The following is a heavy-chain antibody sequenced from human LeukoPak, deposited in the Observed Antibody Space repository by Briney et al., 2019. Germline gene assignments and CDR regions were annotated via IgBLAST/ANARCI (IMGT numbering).Heavy chain of an antibody. D-gene: IGHD3-3*01. V-gene: IGHV5-51*07. J-gene: IGHJ4*02. CDR2: IHPGDSKT. CDR1: GYSFTSYW. CDR3: ARQRTSDFWGDSSGYYFDY. Sequence: GESLKISCKGSGYSFTSYWIAWVHQMPGRGLEWMGIIHPGDSKTRSSPSFQGQVTISADKSINTAYLQWSSLKDSDTAMYYCARQRTSDFWGDSSGYYFDYWGQGTLVTVSS.